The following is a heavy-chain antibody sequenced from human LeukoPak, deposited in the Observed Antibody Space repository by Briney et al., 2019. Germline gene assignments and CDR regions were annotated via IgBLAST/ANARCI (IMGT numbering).Heavy chain of an antibody. J-gene: IGHJ3*02. V-gene: IGHV4-31*03. CDR2: IYYSGST. Sequence: PSETLSLTCTVSGGSISSGGYYWSWIRQHPGKGLEWIGYIYYSGSTYYNPSLKSRVTISVDTSKNQFSLKLSSVTAADTAVYYCATRIQLFGGDAFDIWGQGTMVTVSS. D-gene: IGHD5-18*01. CDR3: ATRIQLFGGDAFDI. CDR1: GGSISSGGYY.